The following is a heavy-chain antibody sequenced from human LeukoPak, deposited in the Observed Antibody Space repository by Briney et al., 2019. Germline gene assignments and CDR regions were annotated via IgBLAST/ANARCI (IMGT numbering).Heavy chain of an antibody. Sequence: SVEVSCKASGGTFSTYAINWVRQAPGQGLKWMGGIIPIFGSTNYAHKFQGRVTITADESTSTAYIDLSSLRSEDTTVYYCARADSYGYDGYYYYPYMDVWGKGTTVTVSS. CDR2: IIPIFGST. V-gene: IGHV1-69*01. CDR1: GGTFSTYA. CDR3: ARADSYGYDGYYYYPYMDV. J-gene: IGHJ6*03. D-gene: IGHD5-18*01.